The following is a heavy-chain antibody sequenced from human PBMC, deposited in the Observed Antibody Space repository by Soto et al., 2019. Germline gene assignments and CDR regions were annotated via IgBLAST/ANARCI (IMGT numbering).Heavy chain of an antibody. J-gene: IGHJ3*02. D-gene: IGHD2-2*02. CDR1: GFTFSSYW. Sequence: GESLKISCAASGFTFSSYWMHWVRQAPGKGLVWVSRINSDGSSTSYADSVKGRFTISRDNAKNTLYLQMNSLRAEDTAVYYCARGRGYCSGTSCYTDWAFDIWGQGTMVTVSS. CDR2: INSDGSST. CDR3: ARGRGYCSGTSCYTDWAFDI. V-gene: IGHV3-74*01.